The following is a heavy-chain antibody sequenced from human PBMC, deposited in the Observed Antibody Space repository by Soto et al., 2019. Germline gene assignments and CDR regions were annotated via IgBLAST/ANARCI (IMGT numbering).Heavy chain of an antibody. CDR3: ARGGLEPFDY. J-gene: IGHJ4*02. D-gene: IGHD1-1*01. Sequence: GGSLRLSCATSGFTFSDEWMHWVRQAPGKGPVWVSRINKDGSYKNYADFVEGRFTISRDDARSELYLQMDRLRAEDTAVYYCARGGLEPFDYLGQGALVTVSS. CDR2: INKDGSYK. CDR1: GFTFSDEW. V-gene: IGHV3-74*01.